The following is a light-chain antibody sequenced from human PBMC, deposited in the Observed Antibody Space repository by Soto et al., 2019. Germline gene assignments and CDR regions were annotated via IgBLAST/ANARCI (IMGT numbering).Light chain of an antibody. CDR1: SSDVGSYNL. CDR3: GSWDSSLSGVV. CDR2: DND. J-gene: IGLJ2*01. V-gene: IGLV2-14*02. Sequence: QSALTQPASVSGSPGQSITISCTGTSSDVGSYNLVSWYQQHPGKAPKLMIYDNDKRPSGIPDRFSGSKSGTSATLGITGLQTGDEADYYCGSWDSSLSGVVFGGGTKLTVL.